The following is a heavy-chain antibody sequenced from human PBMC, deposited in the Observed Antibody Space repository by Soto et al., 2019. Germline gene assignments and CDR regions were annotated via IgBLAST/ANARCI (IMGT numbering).Heavy chain of an antibody. CDR2: ISGRGANT. CDR1: GFTFSSYA. V-gene: IGHV3-23*01. Sequence: EVQLLESGAGLVQPGGSLRLSCAASGFTFSSYAMSWVRQAPGKGLEWVSLISGRGANTYYADSVKGRLTVSRDNSQNTLYLQMNSLRSEDTTVYYCAKDGEVGGTKYFDNWGQGTLVTVSS. J-gene: IGHJ4*02. D-gene: IGHD1-26*01. CDR3: AKDGEVGGTKYFDN.